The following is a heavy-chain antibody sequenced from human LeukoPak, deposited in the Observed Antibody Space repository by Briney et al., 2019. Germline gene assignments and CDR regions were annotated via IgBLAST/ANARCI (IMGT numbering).Heavy chain of an antibody. V-gene: IGHV4-4*07. CDR1: GGSISSDY. Sequence: PSETLSLTCTVSGGSISSDYWSWIRQPAGKGLDWIGRINSRGSTKYNPSLKSRVTMSVDTSKNQFSLRLTSVTAADTAVYYCARDSEGWASAYYYYYMDVRGKGTTVTVSS. CDR3: ARDSEGWASAYYYYYMDV. CDR2: INSRGST. J-gene: IGHJ6*03. D-gene: IGHD3-16*01.